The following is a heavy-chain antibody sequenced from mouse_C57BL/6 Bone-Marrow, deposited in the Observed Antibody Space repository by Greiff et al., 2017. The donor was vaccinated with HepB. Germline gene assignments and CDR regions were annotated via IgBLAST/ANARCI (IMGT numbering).Heavy chain of an antibody. CDR2: IYPGDGDT. J-gene: IGHJ2*01. Sequence: QVQLQQSGAELVKPGASVKISCKASGYAFSSYWMNWVKQRPGKGLEWIGQIYPGDGDTNYNGKFKGKATLTADKSSSTAYMQLSSLTSEDSAVYFCARVYYGNYYFDYWGQGTTLTVSS. V-gene: IGHV1-80*01. CDR1: GYAFSSYW. D-gene: IGHD2-1*01. CDR3: ARVYYGNYYFDY.